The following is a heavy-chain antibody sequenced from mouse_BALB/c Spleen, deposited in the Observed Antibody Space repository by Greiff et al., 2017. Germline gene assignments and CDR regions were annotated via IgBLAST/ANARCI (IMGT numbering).Heavy chain of an antibody. CDR3: ARQRAGVYYPCFAY. D-gene: IGHD1-1*01. V-gene: IGHV5-6-5*01. J-gene: IGHJ3*01. CDR2: ISSGGST. CDR1: GFTFSSYA. Sequence: EVQVVESGGGLVKPGGSLKLSCAASGFTFSSYALSWVRQTPEKRLEWVASISSGGSTYYPDSVKGRFTISRDNARNILYLQMSSLKSEDTALYYCARQRAGVYYPCFAYWGQGTLVTVSA.